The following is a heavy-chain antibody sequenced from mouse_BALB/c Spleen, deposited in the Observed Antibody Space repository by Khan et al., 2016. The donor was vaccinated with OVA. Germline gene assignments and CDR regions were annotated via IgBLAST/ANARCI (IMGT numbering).Heavy chain of an antibody. Sequence: QVQLQQPGAELVKPGASVKLSCKASGYTFTSYNIYWVKQRPGQGLEWIGGINPSNGGTYFNEKFESKATLTVDKSSSTAFMQVSSLTSEDSAVYYCTRSGGAAFAYWGQGTLVTVSA. CDR3: TRSGGAAFAY. V-gene: IGHV1S81*02. CDR1: GYTFTSYN. CDR2: INPSNGGT. D-gene: IGHD3-1*01. J-gene: IGHJ3*01.